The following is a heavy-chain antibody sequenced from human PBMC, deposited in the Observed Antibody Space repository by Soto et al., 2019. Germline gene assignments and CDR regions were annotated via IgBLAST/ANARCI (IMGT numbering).Heavy chain of an antibody. J-gene: IGHJ6*01. V-gene: IGHV1-2*02. CDR2: INPNTGGS. D-gene: IGHD1-26*01. Sequence: ASVKVSCKDSGYPYSGHYIHWVRQDPAQGLEWMGWINPNTGGSNYAGKFTGRSLMTRERSILPTQRRLNRLSSDDTAIYYCARDLIVDAPDKYGMDVLAQGTTVTVCS. CDR3: ARDLIVDAPDKYGMDV. CDR1: GYPYSGHY.